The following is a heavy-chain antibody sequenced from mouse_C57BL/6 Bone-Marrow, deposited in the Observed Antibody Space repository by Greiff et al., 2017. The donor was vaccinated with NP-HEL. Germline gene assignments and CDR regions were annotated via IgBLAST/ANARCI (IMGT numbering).Heavy chain of an antibody. CDR2: ISNGGGST. V-gene: IGHV5-12*01. CDR3: ARHEDSKGGYYYAMDY. CDR1: GFTFSDYY. J-gene: IGHJ4*01. D-gene: IGHD2-5*01. Sequence: EVMLVESGGGLVQPGGSLKLSCAASGFTFSDYYMYWVRQTPEKRLEWVAYISNGGGSTYYPDTVKGRFTISRDNAKNTLYLQMSRLKSEDTAMYYCARHEDSKGGYYYAMDYWGQGTSVTVSS.